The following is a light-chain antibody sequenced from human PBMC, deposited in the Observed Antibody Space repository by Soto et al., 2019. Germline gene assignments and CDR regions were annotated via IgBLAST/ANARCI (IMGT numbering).Light chain of an antibody. CDR2: DAS. J-gene: IGKJ5*01. Sequence: ELELTQSPGTLSLSPGERATLSCRASQSVSSYLAWYQQKPGQAPSLLIYDASNRATGIPARFSGSGSGTDFPLTISSLEPEDSAVYDCQQRSNWLSFGQGTRLEIK. CDR1: QSVSSY. V-gene: IGKV3-11*01. CDR3: QQRSNWLS.